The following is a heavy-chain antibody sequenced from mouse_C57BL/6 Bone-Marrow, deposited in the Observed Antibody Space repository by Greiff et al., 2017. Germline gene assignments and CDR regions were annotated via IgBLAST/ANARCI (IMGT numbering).Heavy chain of an antibody. CDR2: ISDGGSYT. CDR3: ARDLFYYGFAY. J-gene: IGHJ3*01. D-gene: IGHD2-1*01. CDR1: GFTFSSYA. Sequence: EVQLQASGGGLVKPGGSLKLSCAASGFTFSSYALSWVRQTPEKRLEWVATISDGGSYTYYPDNVKGRFTISRDNAKNNLYLQMSHLKSEDTAMYYCARDLFYYGFAYWGQGTLVTVSA. V-gene: IGHV5-4*01.